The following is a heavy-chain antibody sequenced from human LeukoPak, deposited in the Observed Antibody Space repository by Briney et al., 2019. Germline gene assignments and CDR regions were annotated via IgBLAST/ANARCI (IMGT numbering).Heavy chain of an antibody. J-gene: IGHJ4*02. CDR2: INSDGSWT. CDR3: VSFYETY. V-gene: IGHV3-74*01. D-gene: IGHD2/OR15-2a*01. CDR1: GNYW. Sequence: GGSLRLSCVASGNYWMHWVRQAPGKGLVWVSHINSDGSWTSYADSVKGRFTISKDNAKNAVYLQMNSLRAEDTAVYYCVSFYETYWGRGTLVTVSS.